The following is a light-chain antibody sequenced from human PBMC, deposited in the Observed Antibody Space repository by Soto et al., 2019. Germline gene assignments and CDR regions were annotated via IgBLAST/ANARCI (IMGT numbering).Light chain of an antibody. CDR1: QAVRSTY. Sequence: EIVMTQSPATLSVSPGERATLSCRASQAVRSTYLAWHQQKPGQAPKLLIYATSSRATGIPDRFSGSGSGTDFTLTISRLEPEDFALYYCQQYATSPLTFGGGTKVDI. V-gene: IGKV3-20*01. CDR3: QQYATSPLT. CDR2: ATS. J-gene: IGKJ4*01.